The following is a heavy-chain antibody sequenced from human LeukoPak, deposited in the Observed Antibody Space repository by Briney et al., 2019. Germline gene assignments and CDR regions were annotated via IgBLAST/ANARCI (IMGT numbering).Heavy chain of an antibody. Sequence: GGSLRLSCATSGFIFDNYWMHWVRQAPGKGLEWVANIKKDESEKYYVGSVRGRFTISRDNAKRSLYLQMNSLNAEDTAVYYCARGSSFGSYWGQGTLVAVSS. V-gene: IGHV3-7*01. CDR1: GFIFDNYW. J-gene: IGHJ4*02. D-gene: IGHD6-6*01. CDR2: IKKDESEK. CDR3: ARGSSFGSY.